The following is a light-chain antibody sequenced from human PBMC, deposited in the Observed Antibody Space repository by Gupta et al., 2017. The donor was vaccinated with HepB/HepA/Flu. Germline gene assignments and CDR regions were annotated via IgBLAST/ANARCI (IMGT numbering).Light chain of an antibody. CDR2: GAS. CDR1: QSVSSNY. V-gene: IGKV3-20*01. CDR3: QHYGSSRPIT. Sequence: EIVLTQSPATLSLSPGERATLNCRTSQSVSSNYLAWYQQTPGQAPRLLIYGASSRATGLTERLSGSACGKYLTLTISIRDQEEFAVYYCQHYGSSRPITFGHGTKVDIK. J-gene: IGKJ3*01.